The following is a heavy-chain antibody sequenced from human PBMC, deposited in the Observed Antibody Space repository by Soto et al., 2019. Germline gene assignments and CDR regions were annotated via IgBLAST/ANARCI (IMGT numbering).Heavy chain of an antibody. CDR2: IWNDESNK. J-gene: IGHJ4*02. CDR3: ARIGSWALNLDY. D-gene: IGHD6-13*01. V-gene: IGHV3-33*01. CDR1: GFTFSSYH. Sequence: QVQLVESGGGVVQPGRSLRLSCAASGFTFSSYHMHWVRQTPGKGLEWVAIIWNDESNKYYADSVKGRFTISRDNSKNTLWLQMNSLRVEDTAVYYCARIGSWALNLDYWGQGTLVTVSS.